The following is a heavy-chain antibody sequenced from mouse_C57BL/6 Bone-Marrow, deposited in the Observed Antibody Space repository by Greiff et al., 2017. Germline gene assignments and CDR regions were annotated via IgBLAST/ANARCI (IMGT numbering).Heavy chain of an antibody. D-gene: IGHD2-4*01. CDR3: TPITTGYCFGY. CDR1: GFNIKDDY. CDR2: IDPENGDT. Sequence: EVKLVESGAELVRPGASVKLSCTASGFNIKDDYMHWVKQRPEQGLAWIGWIDPENGDTEYASKFQGKATITADTSSNTAYLPLSSLTSEDTAVYYCTPITTGYCFGYWGQGTTLTGSS. J-gene: IGHJ2*01. V-gene: IGHV14-4*01.